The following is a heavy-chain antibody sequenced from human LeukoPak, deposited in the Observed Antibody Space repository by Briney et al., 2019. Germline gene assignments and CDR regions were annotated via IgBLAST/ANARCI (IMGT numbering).Heavy chain of an antibody. CDR3: ARGRHYGSGSYYYQLDY. V-gene: IGHV4-34*01. D-gene: IGHD3-10*01. J-gene: IGHJ4*02. Sequence: SETLSLTCAVYGGSFSGYYWSWIRQPPGKGLEWIGEINHSGSTNYNPSLKSRVTISVDTSKNQFSLKLSSVTAADTAVYYCARGRHYGSGSYYYQLDYWGQGTLVTVSS. CDR1: GGSFSGYY. CDR2: INHSGST.